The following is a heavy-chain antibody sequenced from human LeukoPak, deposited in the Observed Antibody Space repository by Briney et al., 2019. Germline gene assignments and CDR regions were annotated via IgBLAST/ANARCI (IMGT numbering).Heavy chain of an antibody. J-gene: IGHJ5*02. Sequence: GASLRLSCAASGFTFSSYAMSWVRQAPGKGLEWVSAISGSGGSTYYADSVKGRFTISRDNSKNTLYLQMNSLRAEDTAVYYCASYWRNNWFDPWGQGTLVTVSS. CDR1: GFTFSSYA. D-gene: IGHD1-1*01. CDR3: ASYWRNNWFDP. V-gene: IGHV3-23*01. CDR2: ISGSGGST.